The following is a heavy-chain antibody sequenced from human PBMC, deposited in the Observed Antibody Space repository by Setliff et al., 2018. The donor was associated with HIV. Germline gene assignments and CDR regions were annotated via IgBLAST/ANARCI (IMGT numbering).Heavy chain of an antibody. J-gene: IGHJ4*02. CDR1: GDSIRGYY. Sequence: NPSETLSLTCTVSGDSIRGYYWSWIRQPPGKGLEWMGYVFYTGFAAYDPSLKSRLTISVDTSKSQFSLTLTSVTAADTAVYYCARQMPIPGIAITPVDYWGQGALVTVSS. CDR2: VFYTGFA. CDR3: ARQMPIPGIAITPVDY. V-gene: IGHV4-59*08. D-gene: IGHD5-12*01.